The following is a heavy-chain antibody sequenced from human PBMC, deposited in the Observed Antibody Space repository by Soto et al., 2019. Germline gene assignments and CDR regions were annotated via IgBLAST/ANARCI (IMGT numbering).Heavy chain of an antibody. Sequence: GGSLRLSCAASGFTLSDHSMDWVRQAPGRGLEWVGRSRNKAYSYTTEYAASVKGRFSISRDDSENSLYLQMNSLKTDDTAVYYCARKTIPVPAHDSWGQGTLVTVTS. CDR1: GFTLSDHS. CDR2: SRNKAYSYTT. J-gene: IGHJ4*02. V-gene: IGHV3-72*01. CDR3: ARKTIPVPAHDS. D-gene: IGHD2-2*02.